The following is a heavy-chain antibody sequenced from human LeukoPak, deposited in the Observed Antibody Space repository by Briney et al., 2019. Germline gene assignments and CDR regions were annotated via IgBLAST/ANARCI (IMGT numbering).Heavy chain of an antibody. CDR1: GIAFSSYA. CDR3: ARVRRGKAVDGMDV. V-gene: IGHV3-23*01. CDR2: ISGSGTNR. Sequence: QPGGSLRLSCAASGIAFSSYAMSWVRQAPGKGLEWVSAISGSGTNRYYADSVKGRFTISRDNSKNTLYLHMNSLRAEDTAVYYCARVRRGKAVDGMDVWGQGTTVTVSS. D-gene: IGHD6-19*01. J-gene: IGHJ6*02.